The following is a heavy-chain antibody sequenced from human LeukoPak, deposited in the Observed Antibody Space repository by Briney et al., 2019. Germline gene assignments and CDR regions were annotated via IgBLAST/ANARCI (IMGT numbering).Heavy chain of an antibody. CDR2: IYPGDSDT. CDR1: GYSFTSYW. Sequence: GESLQISCHGSGYSFTSYWIGWVRQMPGKGLEWMGIIYPGDSDTRYSPSFQGQVTISADKSISTAYLQWSSLKASDTAMYYCARHRGWYSSDDAFDIWGQGTMVTVSS. V-gene: IGHV5-51*01. J-gene: IGHJ3*02. CDR3: ARHRGWYSSDDAFDI. D-gene: IGHD6-19*01.